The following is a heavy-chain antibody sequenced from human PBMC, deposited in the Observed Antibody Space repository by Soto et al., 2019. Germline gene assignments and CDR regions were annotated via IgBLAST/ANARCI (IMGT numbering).Heavy chain of an antibody. CDR3: AKDRFPYDSSGYSAVLDY. D-gene: IGHD3-22*01. CDR1: GFTFSSYA. Sequence: GGSLRLSCAASGFTFSSYAMSWVRQAPGKGLEWVSAISGSGGSTYYADSVKGRFTISRDNSKNTLYLQMNSLRAEDTAVYYCAKDRFPYDSSGYSAVLDYWGQGTLVTVSS. J-gene: IGHJ4*02. CDR2: ISGSGGST. V-gene: IGHV3-23*01.